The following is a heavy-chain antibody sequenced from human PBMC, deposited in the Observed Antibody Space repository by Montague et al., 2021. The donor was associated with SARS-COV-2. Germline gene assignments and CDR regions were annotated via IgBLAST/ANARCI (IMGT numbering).Heavy chain of an antibody. V-gene: IGHV4-31*03. CDR1: GASTSTGAYY. D-gene: IGHD3-10*01. Sequence: TLSLTCTVSGASTSTGAYYWSWIRQHPEKGLEWIGYIYYSGTIYYNPSLKSRVTISLDTSNNHSSLKLSSVTAADTAVYYCATASGSGSLGFHYWGQGTLVLVSS. J-gene: IGHJ4*02. CDR2: IYYSGTI. CDR3: ATASGSGSLGFHY.